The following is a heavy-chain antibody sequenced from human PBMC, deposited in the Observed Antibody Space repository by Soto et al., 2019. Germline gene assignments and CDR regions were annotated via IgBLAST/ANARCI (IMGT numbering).Heavy chain of an antibody. CDR2: INHSGST. D-gene: IGHD5-18*01. CDR3: ARGQWIQLWFFEY. J-gene: IGHJ4*01. Sequence: QVQLQQWGAGLLKPSETLSLTCAVYGGSFSGYYWSWIRQPPGKGLEWIGEINHSGSTNYNPSLKSRVTISVDTSKNQFSLKLSSVTAADTAVYYCARGQWIQLWFFEYWGHGTLVTVSS. CDR1: GGSFSGYY. V-gene: IGHV4-34*01.